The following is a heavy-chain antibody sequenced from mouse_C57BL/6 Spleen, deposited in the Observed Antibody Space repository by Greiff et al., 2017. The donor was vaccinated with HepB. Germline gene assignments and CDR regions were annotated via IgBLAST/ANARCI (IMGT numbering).Heavy chain of an antibody. CDR1: GFTFSSYA. CDR3: TRDSSGSGAMDY. J-gene: IGHJ4*01. CDR2: ISSGGDYI. D-gene: IGHD3-2*02. V-gene: IGHV5-9-1*02. Sequence: DVQLVESGEGLVKPGGSLKLSCAASGFTFSSYAMSWVRQTPEKRLEWVAYISSGGDYIYYADTVKGRCTISRDNARNTLYLQMSSLKSEDTAMYYCTRDSSGSGAMDYWGQGTSVTVSS.